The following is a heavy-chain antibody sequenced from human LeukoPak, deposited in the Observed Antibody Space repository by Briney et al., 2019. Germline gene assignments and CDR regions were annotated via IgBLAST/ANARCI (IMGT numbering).Heavy chain of an antibody. CDR1: GFTFSSHA. D-gene: IGHD3-3*01. J-gene: IGHJ4*02. Sequence: PGRSLRLSCAASGFTFSSHALHWVRQAPGKGLEWVSGISWNGLKTDYADSVKGRFTMSRDLSKNTLFLQMNSLRPEDTAVYYCSKDRGVFGVAYSLDYWGQGTLVTVSS. CDR3: SKDRGVFGVAYSLDY. CDR2: ISWNGLKT. V-gene: IGHV3-NL1*01.